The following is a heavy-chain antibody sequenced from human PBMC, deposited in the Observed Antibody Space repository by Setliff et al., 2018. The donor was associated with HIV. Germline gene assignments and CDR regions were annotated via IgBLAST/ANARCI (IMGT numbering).Heavy chain of an antibody. V-gene: IGHV3-30*02. CDR3: AKVRRPVDLVSTSIRYYFYMGV. D-gene: IGHD5-12*01. CDR2: INYDESYE. J-gene: IGHJ6*03. CDR1: GFTFSAHG. Sequence: GGSLRLSCAASGFTFSAHGMHWVRQAPGKGLEWVAFINYDESYEYYADSVKGRVTISRDNSANTVDLQMNSLRAEDTAVYYCAKVRRPVDLVSTSIRYYFYMGVWGKGTTVTVSS.